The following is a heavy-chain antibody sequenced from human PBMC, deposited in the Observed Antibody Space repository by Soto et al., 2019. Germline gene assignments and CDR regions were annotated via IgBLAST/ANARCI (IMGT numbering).Heavy chain of an antibody. Sequence: EVQLVESGGGLVQPGRSLRLSCAASGFTFDDYAMHWVRQAPGKGLEWVSGISWNSGIIAYADSVKGRFTISRDNAKNSLYLQMNPLRAEDTALYYCAKPSALSSGPDYWGQGTLVTVSS. V-gene: IGHV3-9*01. CDR2: ISWNSGII. D-gene: IGHD6-19*01. J-gene: IGHJ4*02. CDR3: AKPSALSSGPDY. CDR1: GFTFDDYA.